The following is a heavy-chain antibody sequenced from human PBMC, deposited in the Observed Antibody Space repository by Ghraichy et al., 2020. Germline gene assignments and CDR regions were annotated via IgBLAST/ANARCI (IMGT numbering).Heavy chain of an antibody. J-gene: IGHJ6*02. D-gene: IGHD5-18*01. V-gene: IGHV3-48*02. Sequence: GGSLRLSCAASGFTFSSYSMNWVRQAPGKGLEWVSYISSSSSTIYYADSVKGRFTISRDNAKNSLYLQMNSLRDEDTAVYYCARDHRLNATDIRGYSYGYKVYYYGMDVWGQGTTVTVSS. CDR1: GFTFSSYS. CDR3: ARDHRLNATDIRGYSYGYKVYYYGMDV. CDR2: ISSSSSTI.